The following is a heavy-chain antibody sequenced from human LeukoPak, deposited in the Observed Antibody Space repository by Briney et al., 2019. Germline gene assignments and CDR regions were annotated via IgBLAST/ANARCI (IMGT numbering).Heavy chain of an antibody. CDR1: GFTFSSYT. Sequence: PGGSLRLSCAASGFTFSSYTMNWVRQAPGEGLEWVSSISVNSDHKPYADSVKGRFTISRDNAKNSLYLQMNSLGVDDTAVYYCTRGSYGDYDYWGQGSLVAVSS. D-gene: IGHD4-17*01. CDR2: ISVNSDHK. CDR3: TRGSYGDYDY. J-gene: IGHJ4*02. V-gene: IGHV3-21*01.